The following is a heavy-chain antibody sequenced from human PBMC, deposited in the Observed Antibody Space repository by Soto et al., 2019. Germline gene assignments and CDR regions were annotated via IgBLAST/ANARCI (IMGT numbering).Heavy chain of an antibody. CDR3: TTPYDFWSGYDY. D-gene: IGHD3-3*01. J-gene: IGHJ4*02. CDR2: IKSKTDGGTT. Sequence: GGSLRLSCAASGFTFSNAWMSWVRQAPGKGLEWVGRIKSKTDGGTTDYAAPGKGRFTISRDDSKNTLYLQMNSLKTEDTAVYYCTTPYDFWSGYDYWGQGTLVTVSS. CDR1: GFTFSNAW. V-gene: IGHV3-15*01.